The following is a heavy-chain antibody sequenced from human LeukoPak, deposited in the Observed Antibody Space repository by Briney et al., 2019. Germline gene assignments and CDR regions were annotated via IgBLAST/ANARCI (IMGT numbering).Heavy chain of an antibody. CDR3: ARDREYGDGAPELDV. V-gene: IGHV4-59*01. CDR2: FYYSGST. Sequence: PSETLSLTCTVSGGSISSYYWSWLRQPPGKGLGGVGYFYYSGSTNYNPSLKSRVTISVDTSKNQFSLKLSSVTAADPAVYYCARDREYGDGAPELDVWGKGTTVTVSS. D-gene: IGHD4-17*01. CDR1: GGSISSYY. J-gene: IGHJ6*04.